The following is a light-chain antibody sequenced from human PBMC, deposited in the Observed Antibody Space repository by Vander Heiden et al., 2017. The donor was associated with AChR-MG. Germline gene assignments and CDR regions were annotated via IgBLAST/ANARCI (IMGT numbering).Light chain of an antibody. J-gene: IGLJ2*01. CDR2: DDS. CDR3: QVWDYSSDEAV. Sequence: SYVLTQPPSVSVAPGQTARITCGGNNIGTKSVHWYQQRPGQAPVLVVYDDSDRPSGIPDRFSGSNSGDTATLTINRVEAGDEADYYCQVWDYSSDEAVCGGGTKLTGL. V-gene: IGLV3-21*02. CDR1: NIGTKS.